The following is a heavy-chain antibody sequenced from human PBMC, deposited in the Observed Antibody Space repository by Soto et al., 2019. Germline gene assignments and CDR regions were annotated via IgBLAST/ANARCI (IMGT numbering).Heavy chain of an antibody. CDR1: GFTFSSYG. CDR3: AKNPYYDSSGYYPHYYFDY. J-gene: IGHJ4*02. Sequence: HPGGSLRLSCAASGFTFSSYGMHWVRQAPGKGLEWVAVISYDGSNKYYADSVKGRFTISRDNSKNTLYLQMNSLRAEDTAVYYCAKNPYYDSSGYYPHYYFDYWGQGTLVTVSS. V-gene: IGHV3-30*18. D-gene: IGHD3-22*01. CDR2: ISYDGSNK.